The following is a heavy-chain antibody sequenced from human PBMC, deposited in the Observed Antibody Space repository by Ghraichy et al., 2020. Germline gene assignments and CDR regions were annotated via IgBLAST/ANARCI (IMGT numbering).Heavy chain of an antibody. Sequence: GGSLRLSCSASGFTFGTYGMHWVRQALGKGLEYVSAISPNGDRPYYADSVKGRFTISRDNSENTLYLQMSSLKTEDSAIYYCVRKYGFLTGRYDYWGHGTLVTVSS. J-gene: IGHJ4*01. CDR3: VRKYGFLTGRYDY. V-gene: IGHV3-64D*06. D-gene: IGHD1-1*01. CDR1: GFTFGTYG. CDR2: ISPNGDRP.